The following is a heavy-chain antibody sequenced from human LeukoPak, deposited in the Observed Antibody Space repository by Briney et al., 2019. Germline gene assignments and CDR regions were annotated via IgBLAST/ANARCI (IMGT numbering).Heavy chain of an antibody. CDR1: GFTFDDYA. CDR2: ISWNSGSI. CDR3: AKVYYYDSSGYHYYFDY. V-gene: IGHV3-9*01. J-gene: IGHJ4*02. D-gene: IGHD3-22*01. Sequence: GGSLRLSCAASGFTFDDYAMHWVRQAPGKGLEWVSGISWNSGSIGYADSVKGRFTISRDNAKNSLCLQMNSLRAEDTALYYCAKVYYYDSSGYHYYFDYWGQGTLVTVSS.